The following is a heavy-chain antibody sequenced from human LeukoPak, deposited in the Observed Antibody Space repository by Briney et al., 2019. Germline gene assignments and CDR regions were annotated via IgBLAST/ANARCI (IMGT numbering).Heavy chain of an antibody. CDR3: ARPTGYSYGQGFFDY. CDR2: IYYSGST. J-gene: IGHJ4*02. Sequence: PSETLSLTCTVSGGSISSSSYYWGWIRQPPGKGLEWIGSIYYSGSTYYNPSLKSRVTISVDTSKNQFSLKLSSVTAADTAVYYCARPTGYSYGQGFFDYWGQGALVTVSS. V-gene: IGHV4-39*01. CDR1: GGSISSSSYY. D-gene: IGHD5-18*01.